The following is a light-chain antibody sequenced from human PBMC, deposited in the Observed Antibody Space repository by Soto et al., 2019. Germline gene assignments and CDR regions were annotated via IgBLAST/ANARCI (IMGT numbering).Light chain of an antibody. CDR3: QQSYSTPYT. CDR1: QRIGTY. J-gene: IGKJ2*01. V-gene: IGKV1-39*01. CDR2: PIS. Sequence: IQMTQSPSSLSASVGDRVTITCRASQRIGTYLNWYQQRPGKAPRLLISPISTLQRGVPSRFSGSGSGADFTLTITGRQPEDFATYYCQQSYSTPYTLGQGTKQEIK.